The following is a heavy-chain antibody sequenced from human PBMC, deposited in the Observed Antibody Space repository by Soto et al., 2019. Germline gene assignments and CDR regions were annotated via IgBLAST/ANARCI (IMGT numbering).Heavy chain of an antibody. CDR1: GFTFSSYA. CDR2: ISYDGSNK. CDR3: ASVKYSSSWYGGDY. Sequence: QVQLVESGGGVVQPGRSLRLSCAASGFTFSSYAMHWVRQAPGKGLEWVAVISYDGSNKYYADSVKGRFTISRDNSKNTLYLQMNSLRAEDTAVYYCASVKYSSSWYGGDYWGQGTLVTVSS. V-gene: IGHV3-30-3*01. J-gene: IGHJ4*02. D-gene: IGHD6-13*01.